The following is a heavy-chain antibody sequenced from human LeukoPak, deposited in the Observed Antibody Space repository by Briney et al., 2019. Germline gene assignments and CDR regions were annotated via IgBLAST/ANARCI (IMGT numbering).Heavy chain of an antibody. CDR2: IYYSGST. CDR3: ARRRVLRYFDWYSTVDGMDV. J-gene: IGHJ6*02. D-gene: IGHD3-9*01. Sequence: SETLSLTCTVSGASARSDSYYWTWIRQPPGKGLEWIGSIYYSGSTYYNPSLKSRVTISVDTSKNQFSLKLSSVTAADTAVYYCARRRVLRYFDWYSTVDGMDVWGQGTTVTISS. CDR1: GASARSDSYY. V-gene: IGHV4-39*01.